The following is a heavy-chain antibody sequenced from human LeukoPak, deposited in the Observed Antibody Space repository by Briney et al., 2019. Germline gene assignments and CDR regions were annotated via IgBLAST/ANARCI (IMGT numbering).Heavy chain of an antibody. Sequence: SETLSLTCTVSGGSISSFYWTWIPQPPEEGLEGIGYIYSSGTTNYNPSLKSRVTISVDTSKNQFSLKLTSVTAADTAVYYCARNLGGNSDYWGQGTLVTVSS. D-gene: IGHD4-23*01. CDR3: ARNLGGNSDY. J-gene: IGHJ4*02. CDR1: GGSISSFY. CDR2: IYSSGTT. V-gene: IGHV4-59*01.